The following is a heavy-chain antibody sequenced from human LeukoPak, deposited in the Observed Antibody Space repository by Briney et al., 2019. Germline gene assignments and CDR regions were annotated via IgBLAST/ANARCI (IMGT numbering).Heavy chain of an antibody. Sequence: TGGSLRLSCAASGFTFSSYSMNWVRQAPGKGLEWVSSISSSSSYIYYADSVKGRFTISRGNAKDSLYLEMNSLRAEDTAVYYCARDRIAVAATETSFDYWGQGTLVTVSS. CDR3: ARDRIAVAATETSFDY. J-gene: IGHJ4*02. V-gene: IGHV3-21*01. D-gene: IGHD6-19*01. CDR2: ISSSSSYI. CDR1: GFTFSSYS.